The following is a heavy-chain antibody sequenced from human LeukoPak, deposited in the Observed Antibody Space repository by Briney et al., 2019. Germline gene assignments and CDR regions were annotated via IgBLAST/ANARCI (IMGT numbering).Heavy chain of an antibody. V-gene: IGHV1-2*02. CDR2: INPNSGGT. Sequence: ASVKVSCKASGYTFTGYYMHWVRQAPGQGLEWMGWINPNSGGTNYAQKFQGRVTMTRDTSISTAYMELSRLRSDDTAVYYCARDIVYCSSTSCSPDAFDIWGQGTMVTVSS. J-gene: IGHJ3*02. D-gene: IGHD2-2*01. CDR1: GYTFTGYY. CDR3: ARDIVYCSSTSCSPDAFDI.